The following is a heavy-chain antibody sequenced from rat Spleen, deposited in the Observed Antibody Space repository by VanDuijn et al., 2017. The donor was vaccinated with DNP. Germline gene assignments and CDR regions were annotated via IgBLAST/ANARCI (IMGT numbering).Heavy chain of an antibody. Sequence: EVQLVESGGGLVQPGRSLKLSCAASGIIFSDYAMAWVRQAPKKGLEWVASISNTGDNTYYSDSVKGRFSLSRDNAKSTLYLQMDSLRSEDTATYYCARWPLAYWGQGTLVTVSS. CDR1: GIIFSDYA. J-gene: IGHJ3*01. CDR2: ISNTGDNT. CDR3: ARWPLAY. D-gene: IGHD3-1*01. V-gene: IGHV5-25*01.